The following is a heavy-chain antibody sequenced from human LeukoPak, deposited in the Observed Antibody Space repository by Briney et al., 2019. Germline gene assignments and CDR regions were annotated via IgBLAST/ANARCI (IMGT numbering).Heavy chain of an antibody. J-gene: IGHJ4*02. Sequence: SQTPSLTCTVSGGSISSGNYYWSWIRQPPGKGLEWIGYIYYSGSTYYNPSLKSRVTISVDTSKSQFSLRLSSVTAADTAVYYCARSRDGYQFDYWGQGTLVTVSS. CDR3: ARSRDGYQFDY. V-gene: IGHV4-30-4*01. CDR2: IYYSGST. D-gene: IGHD5-24*01. CDR1: GGSISSGNYY.